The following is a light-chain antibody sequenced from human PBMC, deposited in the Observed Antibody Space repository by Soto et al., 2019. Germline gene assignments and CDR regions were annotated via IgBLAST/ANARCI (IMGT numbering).Light chain of an antibody. CDR2: EDN. CDR1: RGSIASNY. Sequence: NFMLTQPHSVSESPGKTVTISCTRSRGSIASNYVQWYQQRPRSAPTTVIYEDNQRPSGVPDRFSGSIDSSSNSASLTISGLKTEDEADYYCQSYASKSSVVFGGGTKLTVL. CDR3: QSYASKSSVV. J-gene: IGLJ2*01. V-gene: IGLV6-57*04.